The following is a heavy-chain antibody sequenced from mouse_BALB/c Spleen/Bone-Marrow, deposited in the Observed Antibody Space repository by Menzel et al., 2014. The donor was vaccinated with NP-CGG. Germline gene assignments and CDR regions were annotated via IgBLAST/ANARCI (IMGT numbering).Heavy chain of an antibody. D-gene: IGHD1-1*02. CDR3: ARGGKGYAMDY. CDR1: GFTFSSFG. J-gene: IGHJ4*01. CDR2: ISSGSSTI. Sequence: EVMLVESGGGLVQPGGSRKLSRAASGFTFSSFGMHWVRQAPEKGLEWVAYISSGSSTIYYADTVKGRFTISRDNPKNTLFLQMTSLRSEDTAMYYCARGGKGYAMDYWGQGTSVTVSS. V-gene: IGHV5-17*02.